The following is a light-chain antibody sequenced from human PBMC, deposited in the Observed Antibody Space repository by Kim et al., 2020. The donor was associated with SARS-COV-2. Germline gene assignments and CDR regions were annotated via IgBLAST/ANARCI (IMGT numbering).Light chain of an antibody. V-gene: IGKV3-15*01. CDR3: QQYKNWPPYT. Sequence: EIVLTQSPATLSVSPGERVTLSCRASQSVSSNLAWYQQKPGQAPRLLIYDASTRATGISARFSGSGSGTDFTLTISSLQSEDFAVYYCQQYKNWPPYTFGQGTKLEIK. J-gene: IGKJ2*01. CDR1: QSVSSN. CDR2: DAS.